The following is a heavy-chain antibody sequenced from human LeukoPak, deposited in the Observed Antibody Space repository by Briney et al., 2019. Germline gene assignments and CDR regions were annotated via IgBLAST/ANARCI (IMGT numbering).Heavy chain of an antibody. CDR2: MNPDSGNT. D-gene: IGHD6-13*01. V-gene: IGHV1-8*01. CDR3: ARRIAAAGVGIVY. CDR1: GHTFTSYD. Sequence: GASVKVSCKAFGHTFTSYDINWVRQATGQGLEWMGWMNPDSGNTGYAQKFQGRVTMTRNPSISTAYMELSSLTSEDTAVYYCARRIAAAGVGIVYWRQGTLVTVSS. J-gene: IGHJ4*02.